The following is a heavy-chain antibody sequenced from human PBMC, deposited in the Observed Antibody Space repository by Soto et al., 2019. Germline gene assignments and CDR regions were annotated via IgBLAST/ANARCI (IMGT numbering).Heavy chain of an antibody. D-gene: IGHD3-3*01. V-gene: IGHV4-59*08. CDR3: ARQAAYYDFSGNYFYYMDV. J-gene: IGHJ6*03. CDR2: ISYRGIT. Sequence: QVLLQESGPGLVKPSETLSLTCTVSGDSISGSYWSWTRQPPGQGLEWIGFISYRGITNYNPSLKSRVTISLDKSKNQFSLNLTSVTAADTAVYYCARQAAYYDFSGNYFYYMDVWGKGTTVTVSS. CDR1: GDSISGSY.